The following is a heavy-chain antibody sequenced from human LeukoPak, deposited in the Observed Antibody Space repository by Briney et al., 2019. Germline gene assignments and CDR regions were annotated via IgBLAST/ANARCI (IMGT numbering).Heavy chain of an antibody. J-gene: IGHJ4*02. CDR3: AKGDYVWGSYRYFFTYFDY. CDR2: ISGSGGST. Sequence: GGSRRLSCVTSGFTFNSYGFYWVRQAPGKGLEWVAVISGSGGSTYYADSVKGRFTISRDNSKNTLYLQMNSLRAEDTAVYYCAKGDYVWGSYRYFFTYFDYWGQGTLVTVSS. CDR1: GFTFNSYG. V-gene: IGHV3-23*01. D-gene: IGHD3-16*02.